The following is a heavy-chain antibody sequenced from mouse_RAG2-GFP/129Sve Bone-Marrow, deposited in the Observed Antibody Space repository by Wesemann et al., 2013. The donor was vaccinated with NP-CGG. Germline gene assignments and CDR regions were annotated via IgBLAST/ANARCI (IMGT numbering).Heavy chain of an antibody. J-gene: IGHJ4*01. CDR3: ANYGNYGDYAMDY. CDR2: ISYDGSN. Sequence: DVQLQESGPGLVKPSQSLSLTCSVTGYSITSGYYWNWIRQFPGNKLEWMGYISYDGSNNYNPSLKNRISITRDTSKNQFFLKLNSVTTEDTATYYCANYGNYGDYAMDYWGQGTSVTVSS. CDR1: GYSITSGYY. D-gene: IGHD2-1*01. V-gene: IGHV3-6*02.